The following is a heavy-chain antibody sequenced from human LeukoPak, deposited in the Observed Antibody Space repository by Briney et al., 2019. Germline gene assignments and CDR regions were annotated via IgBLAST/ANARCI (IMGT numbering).Heavy chain of an antibody. Sequence: GGSLRLSCAASGFTFSSYRMNWVRQAPGQRLEWMGWINAGNGNTKYSQKFQGRVTITRDTSASTACMELSSLRSEDTAVYYCARDQRHSSSWDFDYWGQGTLVTVSS. D-gene: IGHD6-13*01. CDR2: INAGNGNT. CDR3: ARDQRHSSSWDFDY. V-gene: IGHV1-3*01. CDR1: GFTFSSYR. J-gene: IGHJ4*02.